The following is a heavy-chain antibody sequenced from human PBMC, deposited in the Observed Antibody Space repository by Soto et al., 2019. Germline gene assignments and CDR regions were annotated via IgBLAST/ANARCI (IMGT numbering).Heavy chain of an antibody. Sequence: GGSLRLSCAASGFTVSSNYMSWVRQAPGKGLEWVSVIYSGGSTYYADSVKGRFTISRDNSKNTLYLQMNSLRAEDTAVYYCAREGARLEYSSSSGKGPYGMDVWGQGTTVTVSS. CDR2: IYSGGST. CDR3: AREGARLEYSSSSGKGPYGMDV. J-gene: IGHJ6*02. D-gene: IGHD6-6*01. V-gene: IGHV3-53*01. CDR1: GFTVSSNY.